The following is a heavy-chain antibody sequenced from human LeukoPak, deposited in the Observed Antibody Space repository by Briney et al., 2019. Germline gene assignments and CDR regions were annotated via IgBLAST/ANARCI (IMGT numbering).Heavy chain of an antibody. D-gene: IGHD2-2*01. V-gene: IGHV4-39*01. Sequence: SETLPLTCTVSGGSISSRSYYWGWIRQSPGKGLEWIGTIYYSGTTYYNPSLKSRVTISVDTSKNQFSLKLSSVTAADTAVYYCARHEGSESSTLYYFDYWGQGTLVTVSS. J-gene: IGHJ4*02. CDR2: IYYSGTT. CDR1: GGSISSRSYY. CDR3: ARHEGSESSTLYYFDY.